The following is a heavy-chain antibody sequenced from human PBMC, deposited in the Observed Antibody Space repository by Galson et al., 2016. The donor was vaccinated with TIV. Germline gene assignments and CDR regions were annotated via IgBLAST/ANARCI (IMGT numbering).Heavy chain of an antibody. V-gene: IGHV3-33*01. J-gene: IGHJ4*02. CDR3: TREKDYGGCKVDF. CDR2: IWHDGRNQ. CDR1: GFTFRDYG. Sequence: SLRLSCAASGFTFRDYGMHWVRQAPGKGLEWVALIWHDGRNQYYADSVKGRFTISRDNSKNTLFLQMDNLRGDDTAVYYCTREKDYGGCKVDFWGKGILVTVSS. D-gene: IGHD4-23*01.